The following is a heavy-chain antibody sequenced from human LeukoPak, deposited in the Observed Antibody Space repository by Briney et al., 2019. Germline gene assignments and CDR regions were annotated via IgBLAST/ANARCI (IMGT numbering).Heavy chain of an antibody. CDR1: GGSISSYY. CDR2: IYYSGST. D-gene: IGHD2-15*01. Sequence: KPSETLSLTCTVSGGSISSYYWSWIRQPPGKGLEWIGYIYYSGSTNYNPSLKSRVTISVDTSKNQFSLKLSPVTAADTAVYYCARHVQDFSDAFDIWGQGTMVTVSS. CDR3: ARHVQDFSDAFDI. V-gene: IGHV4-59*08. J-gene: IGHJ3*02.